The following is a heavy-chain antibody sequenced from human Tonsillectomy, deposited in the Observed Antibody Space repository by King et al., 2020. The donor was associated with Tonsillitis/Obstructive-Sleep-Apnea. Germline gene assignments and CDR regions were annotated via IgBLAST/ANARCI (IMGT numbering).Heavy chain of an antibody. CDR1: RFLFSDYY. D-gene: IGHD6-19*01. CDR2: ISPRSIFT. Sequence: VQLVESGGGLVKPGGSLRLSCAASRFLFSDYYMSWIRQAPGKGLEWVAKISPRSIFTNYEASKKGRHPIARDNAKNSRYLQMNSLRAEDTAVYYCARHIAVPGETSDAFDIWGQGTMVTFSS. V-gene: IGHV3-11*05. J-gene: IGHJ3*02. CDR3: ARHIAVPGETSDAFDI.